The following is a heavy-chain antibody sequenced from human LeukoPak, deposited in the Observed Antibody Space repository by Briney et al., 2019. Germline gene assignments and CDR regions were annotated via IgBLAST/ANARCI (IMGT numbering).Heavy chain of an antibody. J-gene: IGHJ4*02. CDR3: ATHSDFLFAY. V-gene: IGHV3-7*01. CDR2: IKGDGSEK. D-gene: IGHD3-9*01. CDR1: GFTFSSYW. Sequence: GGSLRLSCAASGFTFSSYWMSWVRQAPGKGLKWVANIKGDGSEKYYGDSVKGRFTISRDNAKSSLYLHMNSLRVEDTALYYCATHSDFLFAYWGQGTLVTVPS.